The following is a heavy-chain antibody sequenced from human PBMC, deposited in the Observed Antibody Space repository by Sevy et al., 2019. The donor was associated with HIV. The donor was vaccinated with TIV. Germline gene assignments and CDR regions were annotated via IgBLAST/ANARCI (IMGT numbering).Heavy chain of an antibody. CDR2: FDPEDGET. D-gene: IGHD4-17*01. CDR3: ATGIYGDYVRRHFDY. V-gene: IGHV1-24*01. J-gene: IGHJ4*02. Sequence: ASVKVSCKVSGYTLTELSMHWVRQAPGKGLEWMGGFDPEDGETIYAQKFQGRVTMTEDTSTDTAYMELRGLRSEDTAVYYCATGIYGDYVRRHFDYWGQGTLVTVSS. CDR1: GYTLTELS.